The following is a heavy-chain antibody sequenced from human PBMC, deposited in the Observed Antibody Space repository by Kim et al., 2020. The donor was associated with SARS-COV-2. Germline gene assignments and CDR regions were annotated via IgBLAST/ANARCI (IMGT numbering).Heavy chain of an antibody. CDR3: ARDKLEQQLWVVRYGMDV. D-gene: IGHD6-13*01. J-gene: IGHJ6*02. CDR2: ISSSSSYI. V-gene: IGHV3-21*01. Sequence: GGSLRLSCAASGFTFSSYSMNWVRQAPGKGLEWVSSISSSSSYIYYADSVKGRFTISRDNAKNSLYLQMNSLRAEDTAVYYCARDKLEQQLWVVRYGMDVWGQGTTVTVSS. CDR1: GFTFSSYS.